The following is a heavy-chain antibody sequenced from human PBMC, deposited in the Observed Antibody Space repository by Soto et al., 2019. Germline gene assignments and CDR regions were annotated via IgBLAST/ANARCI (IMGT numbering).Heavy chain of an antibody. V-gene: IGHV3-23*01. CDR3: AKSLYYYDRNREGAFDA. J-gene: IGHJ3*01. CDR2: MSDNG. Sequence: EVQLLESGGGFVQPGGSLRLSCKASGFMFNYYVMSWVRQAPGKGLEWVSPMSDNGDSVKGRFTISRDNSKNTLYLQMTSLIAEDTAVYYCAKSLYYYDRNREGAFDAWGHGTEVIVSS. D-gene: IGHD3-22*01. CDR1: GFMFNYYV.